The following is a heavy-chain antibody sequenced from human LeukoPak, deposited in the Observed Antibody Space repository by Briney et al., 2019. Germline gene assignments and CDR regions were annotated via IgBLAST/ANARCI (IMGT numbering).Heavy chain of an antibody. CDR1: GFTFSDYC. V-gene: IGHV3-11*01. D-gene: IGHD2-2*01. CDR2: ISSSGSTI. J-gene: IGHJ4*02. Sequence: GGSLRLSCAASGFTFSDYCMSWIRQAPGKGLEWVSYISSSGSTIYYADSVKGRFTISRDNAKNSLYLQMNSLRAEDTAVYYCARGRSIKWVPAAIPYFDYWGQGTLVTVSS. CDR3: ARGRSIKWVPAAIPYFDY.